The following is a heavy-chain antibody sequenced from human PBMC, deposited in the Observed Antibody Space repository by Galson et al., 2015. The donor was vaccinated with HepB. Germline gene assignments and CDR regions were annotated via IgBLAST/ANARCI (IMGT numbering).Heavy chain of an antibody. Sequence: ETLSLTCTVSGGSISSSSYYWGWIRQPPGKGLEWIGSIYYSGSTYYNPSLKSRVTISVDTSKNQFSLKLSSVTAADTAVYYCARHMLAPVGAAGYWGQGTLVTVSS. D-gene: IGHD1-26*01. CDR2: IYYSGST. CDR3: ARHMLAPVGAAGY. J-gene: IGHJ4*02. V-gene: IGHV4-39*01. CDR1: GGSISSSSYY.